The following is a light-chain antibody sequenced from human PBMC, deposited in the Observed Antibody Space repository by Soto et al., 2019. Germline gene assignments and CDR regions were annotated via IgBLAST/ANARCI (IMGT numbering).Light chain of an antibody. CDR2: AAY. Sequence: AIQMTQSPSSLSASVGDRVTVTCRASQGIRNDLGWYQQKPGKAPKLLIYAAYSLQSVVPSRFSGSGSGTDFTLTISSTPPEDFATYYCLQDYNYPWTFGQGTKVEIK. CDR3: LQDYNYPWT. J-gene: IGKJ1*01. CDR1: QGIRND. V-gene: IGKV1-6*01.